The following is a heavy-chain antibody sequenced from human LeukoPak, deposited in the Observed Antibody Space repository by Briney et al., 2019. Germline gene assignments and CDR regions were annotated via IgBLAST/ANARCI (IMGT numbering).Heavy chain of an antibody. CDR3: ARAMTTGIFDY. CDR2: ISYDGSDK. V-gene: IGHV3-30*04. CDR1: EFTFSSYS. Sequence: GGSLRLSCAASEFTFSSYSMHWVRQAPGKGLEWVAVISYDGSDKYYAASVRGRFTICRDNSKNTLCLQMNSLRPEDTAVYYCARAMTTGIFDYWGQGTLVTVSS. J-gene: IGHJ4*02. D-gene: IGHD4-17*01.